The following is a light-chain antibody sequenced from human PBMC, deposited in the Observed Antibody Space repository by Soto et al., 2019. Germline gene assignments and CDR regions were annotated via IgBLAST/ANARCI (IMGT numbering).Light chain of an antibody. CDR2: IAS. J-gene: IGKJ5*01. V-gene: IGKV1-9*01. CDR3: QQLDSMPIT. Sequence: IQLTQSPSSLSASVGDRVAITCRASQGIRSYLAWYQQKPGEAPKLLISIASILQSGVPSGFSGSGSGTDFVLTISSLQPEDSATYYCQQLDSMPITFGQGTRLEI. CDR1: QGIRSY.